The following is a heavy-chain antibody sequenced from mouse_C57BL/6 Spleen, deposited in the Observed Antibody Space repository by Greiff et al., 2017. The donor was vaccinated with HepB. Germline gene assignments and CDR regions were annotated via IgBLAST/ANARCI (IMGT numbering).Heavy chain of an antibody. J-gene: IGHJ2*01. V-gene: IGHV1-80*01. CDR3: VGDYDVWYFDY. D-gene: IGHD2-4*01. CDR1: GYAFSSYW. Sequence: QVQLQQSGAELVKPGASVKISCKASGYAFSSYWMNWVKQRPGKGLEWIGQIYPGDGDTNYNGKFKGKATLTVDKSSSTAYMQLSSLTSEDSAVYYCVGDYDVWYFDYWGQGTTLTVSS. CDR2: IYPGDGDT.